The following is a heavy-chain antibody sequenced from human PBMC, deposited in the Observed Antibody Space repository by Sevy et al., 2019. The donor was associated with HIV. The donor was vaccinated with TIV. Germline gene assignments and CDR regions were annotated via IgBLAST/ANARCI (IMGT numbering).Heavy chain of an antibody. V-gene: IGHV3-7*01. CDR2: IQEDGSGK. D-gene: IGHD4-17*01. J-gene: IGHJ6*03. CDR3: ATDPFSVTSSNDYMDV. CDR1: GFTFSKYW. Sequence: GESLKISCAASGFTFSKYWMSLVRQAPGKGLEWVANIQEDGSGKYDVDAVKGQFTISRDNAKNSLYLQMNSLRAEDTAVYYCATDPFSVTSSNDYMDVWGKGTTVTVSS.